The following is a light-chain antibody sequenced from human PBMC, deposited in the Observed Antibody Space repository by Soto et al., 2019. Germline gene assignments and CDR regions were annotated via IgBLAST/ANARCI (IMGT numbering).Light chain of an antibody. V-gene: IGKV3-20*01. CDR3: QQYVTSQLT. Sequence: DIVLTQSPGTLFLSPGERATLSCKASQSVSYGYLAWYQLKPGQAPRLLIFGASIRATGIPDRFSGSGSGTDFTLSISRLETEDFAVYYCQQYVTSQLTFGGGTKVAIK. J-gene: IGKJ4*01. CDR2: GAS. CDR1: QSVSYGY.